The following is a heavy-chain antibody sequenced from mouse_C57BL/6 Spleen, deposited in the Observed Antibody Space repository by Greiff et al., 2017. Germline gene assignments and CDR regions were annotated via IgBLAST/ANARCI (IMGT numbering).Heavy chain of an antibody. V-gene: IGHV5-17*01. D-gene: IGHD2-5*01. CDR1: GFTFSDYG. CDR2: ISSGSSTI. CDR3: ARDSNYGYFDY. Sequence: EVKLMESGGGLVKPGGSLKLSCAASGFTFSDYGMHWVRQAPEKGLEWVAYISSGSSTIYYADTVKGRFNISRDNAKNTLFLQMTSLRSEDTAMYYCARDSNYGYFDYWGQGTTLTVSS. J-gene: IGHJ2*01.